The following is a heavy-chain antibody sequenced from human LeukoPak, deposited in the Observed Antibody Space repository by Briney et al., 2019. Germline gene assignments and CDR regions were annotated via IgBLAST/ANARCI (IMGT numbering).Heavy chain of an antibody. CDR2: INPSGGST. J-gene: IGHJ4*02. D-gene: IGHD6-13*01. CDR1: GYTFTGYY. Sequence: ASVNVSCKASGYTFTGYYVFWVRQAPGQGLEWMGWINPSGGSTSYAQKFQGRVTMTRDTSTSTVYMEVSSLRSEDTAVYYCARVLEQQVVRTALGYWGQGTLVTVSS. CDR3: ARVLEQQVVRTALGY. V-gene: IGHV1-46*01.